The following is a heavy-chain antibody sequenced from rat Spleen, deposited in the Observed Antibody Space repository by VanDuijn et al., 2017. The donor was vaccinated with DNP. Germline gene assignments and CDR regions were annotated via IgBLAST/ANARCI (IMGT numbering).Heavy chain of an antibody. CDR1: GFSLTSNS. CDR2: IWTGGSP. D-gene: IGHD1-4*01. J-gene: IGHJ2*01. Sequence: QVQLKESGPGLVQPSQTLSLTCTVSGFSLTSNSVHWVRQPPGKGLEWVGAIWTGGSPEYNSALKSRLSISRDTSKSQVFLKMNSLQTEDTAIYFCTLPGYNFDYWGQGVMVTVSS. V-gene: IGHV2-1*01. CDR3: TLPGYNFDY.